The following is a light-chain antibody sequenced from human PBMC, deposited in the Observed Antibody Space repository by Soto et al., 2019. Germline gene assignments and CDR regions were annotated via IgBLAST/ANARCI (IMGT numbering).Light chain of an antibody. J-gene: IGKJ5*01. V-gene: IGKV1-12*01. CDR2: TGS. CDR1: QGIKNW. Sequence: DIQITQSKSYVSASVGDRVTITCRASQGIKNWLAWYQQKPGKAPNLLIYTGSSLQSGVPSRFSGSGSGTDFTLTINSLQPEDFATYYCQQAASFPIPFGQGTRLAI. CDR3: QQAASFPIP.